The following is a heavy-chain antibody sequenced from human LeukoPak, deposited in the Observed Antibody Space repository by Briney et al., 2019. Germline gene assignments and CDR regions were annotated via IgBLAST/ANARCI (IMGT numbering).Heavy chain of an antibody. D-gene: IGHD3-22*01. CDR1: GFTFSSYG. CDR3: AKPYYDSSGYYYYYYGMDV. CDR2: ISYDGSNK. J-gene: IGHJ6*02. Sequence: GRSLRLSCAASGFTFSSYGMHWVRQAPGKGLEWVAVISYDGSNKYYADSVKGRFTISRDNSKNTLYLQMNSLRAEDTAVYYCAKPYYDSSGYYYYYYGMDVWGQGTTVTVSS. V-gene: IGHV3-30*18.